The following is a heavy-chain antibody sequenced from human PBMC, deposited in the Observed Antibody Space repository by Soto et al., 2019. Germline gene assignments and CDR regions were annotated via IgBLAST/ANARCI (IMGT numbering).Heavy chain of an antibody. CDR3: ARGSRAFGGVPD. CDR2: IYYSGST. D-gene: IGHD3-16*01. V-gene: IGHV4-59*01. Sequence: SQTLSDTCAVSCGSISSYYLSLILQPPGKGLEWIWYIYYSGSTNYNPSLKSRVTISVDTSKNQFSLKLSSVTAADTAVYYCARGSRAFGGVPDWGQGTLVTVSS. J-gene: IGHJ4*02. CDR1: CGSISSYY.